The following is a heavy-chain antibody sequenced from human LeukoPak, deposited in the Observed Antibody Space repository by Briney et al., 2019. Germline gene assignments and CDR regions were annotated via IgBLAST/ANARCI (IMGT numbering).Heavy chain of an antibody. CDR2: ISISATTM. V-gene: IGHV3-48*03. D-gene: IGHD3-22*01. J-gene: IGHJ3*02. Sequence: QPGGSLRLSCAASGFTFSGYEMNWARQAPGKGLEWVSYISISATTMYYADSVKGRLTISRDNSKTSLYLQMSSLRAEDTAVYYCARGGSSGYHYNAFDIWGQGTMVTVSS. CDR1: GFTFSGYE. CDR3: ARGGSSGYHYNAFDI.